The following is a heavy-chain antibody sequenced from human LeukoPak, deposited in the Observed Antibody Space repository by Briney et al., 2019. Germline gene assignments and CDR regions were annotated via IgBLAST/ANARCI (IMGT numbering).Heavy chain of an antibody. CDR2: INHSGST. Sequence: SETLSLTCAVYGGSFSGYYWSWIRQPPGKGLEWIGEINHSGSTNYNPSLKSRVTISVDTSKNQFSLKLSSVTAADTAVYYCARGGNSGGTDYWGQGTLVTVSS. CDR1: GGSFSGYY. V-gene: IGHV4-34*01. CDR3: ARGGNSGGTDY. J-gene: IGHJ4*02. D-gene: IGHD2-15*01.